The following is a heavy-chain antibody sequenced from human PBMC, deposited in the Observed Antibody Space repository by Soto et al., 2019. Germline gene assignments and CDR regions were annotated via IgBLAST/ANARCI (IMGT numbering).Heavy chain of an antibody. CDR2: INAGNGNT. V-gene: IGHV1-3*01. CDR3: ARGSGYYLPDY. J-gene: IGHJ4*02. D-gene: IGHD5-12*01. CDR1: GYTFTNYA. Sequence: SVKVSCKASGYTFTNYATHWVRQAPGQRLEWMGWINAGNGNTKYSQKFQGRVTITRDTSASTAYMELSSLRSEDTAVYYCARGSGYYLPDYWGQGTPVTVSX.